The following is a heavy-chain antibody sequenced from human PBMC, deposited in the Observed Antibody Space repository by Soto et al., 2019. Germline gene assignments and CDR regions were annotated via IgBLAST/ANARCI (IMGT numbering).Heavy chain of an antibody. V-gene: IGHV3-66*01. CDR3: ATLTKYDILTGFYPC. D-gene: IGHD3-9*01. J-gene: IGHJ4*02. CDR1: RFTVNSNY. Sequence: EVQLVESGGGLVQPGGSLRLSCAASRFTVNSNYMSWVRQAPGKGLEWVSVIYSDGSTYYADSVKGRFIISRDNSNNTLYFQMNSLRVEDTAVYYCATLTKYDILTGFYPCWGQGTLVTVSS. CDR2: IYSDGST.